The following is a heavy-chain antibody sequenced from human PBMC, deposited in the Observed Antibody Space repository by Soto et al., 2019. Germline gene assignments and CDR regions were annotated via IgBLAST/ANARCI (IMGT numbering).Heavy chain of an antibody. CDR3: ARMESNWFDP. Sequence: PSEPLSLTCTVSGGSISSGGYYWSWIRQHPGKGLEWIGYIYYSGSTYYNPSLKSRVTISVDTSKNQFSLRLSSVTAADTAVYYCARMESNWFDPWGQGTLVTVSS. D-gene: IGHD1-1*01. CDR2: IYYSGST. V-gene: IGHV4-31*03. CDR1: GGSISSGGYY. J-gene: IGHJ5*02.